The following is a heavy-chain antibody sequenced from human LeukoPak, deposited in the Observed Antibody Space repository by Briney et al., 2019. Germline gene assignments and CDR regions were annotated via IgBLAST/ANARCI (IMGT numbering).Heavy chain of an antibody. V-gene: IGHV4-39*07. Sequence: PSETLSLTCTVSGGSISSSSFYWGWIRQPPGKGLEWIGSIHYSGSTNYNPSLKSRVTISVDTSKNQFSLKLSSVTAADTAVYYCARGYCSGGSCYSYYYYNYMDVWGKGTTVTVSS. J-gene: IGHJ6*03. CDR2: IHYSGST. CDR1: GGSISSSSFY. CDR3: ARGYCSGGSCYSYYYYNYMDV. D-gene: IGHD2-15*01.